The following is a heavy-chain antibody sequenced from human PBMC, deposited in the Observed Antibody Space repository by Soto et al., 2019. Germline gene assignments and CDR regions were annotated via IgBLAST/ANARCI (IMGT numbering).Heavy chain of an antibody. CDR1: GFTFSISA. CDR3: AKFQGYCSGGSCYPYYFDY. D-gene: IGHD2-15*01. Sequence: GFLRLSGAASGFTFSISASSWVRQAPGKGLEWVSAISGRGGSTYYAGSVKGRFTISRDNSKNTLYLQMNSLRAEDTAVYYCAKFQGYCSGGSCYPYYFDYWGQGTLVTVSS. CDR2: ISGRGGST. V-gene: IGHV3-23*01. J-gene: IGHJ4*02.